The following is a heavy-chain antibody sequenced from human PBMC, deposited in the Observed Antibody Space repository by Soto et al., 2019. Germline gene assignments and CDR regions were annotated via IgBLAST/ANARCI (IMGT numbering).Heavy chain of an antibody. V-gene: IGHV1-3*01. D-gene: IGHD2-15*01. CDR2: INAGIGNR. J-gene: IGHJ3*01. CDR3: ARAPIVGSGGSCFPGAFDL. Sequence: QVQVVESGAEVKKPGASVKVSCTASGYTFTSYAFHWVRQAPGQGLEWMGWINAGIGNRKYSEQFQGRITITRDTPARTIDLELNSLRYEDTAGYYCARAPIVGSGGSCFPGAFDLWGRGTMITVSS. CDR1: GYTFTSYA.